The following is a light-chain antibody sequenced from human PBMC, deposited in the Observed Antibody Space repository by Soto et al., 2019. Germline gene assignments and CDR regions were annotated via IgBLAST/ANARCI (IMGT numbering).Light chain of an antibody. CDR3: QAWDSSTVV. V-gene: IGLV3-1*01. CDR2: QDS. J-gene: IGLJ2*01. Sequence: SYELTQPPSVSVSPGQTASITCSGDKLGDKYACWYQQKPGQSPVLVIYQDSKRPSGIPERFSGSNSGNTATLTISGTQAMDEADYYCQAWDSSTVVFGGGTKVT. CDR1: KLGDKY.